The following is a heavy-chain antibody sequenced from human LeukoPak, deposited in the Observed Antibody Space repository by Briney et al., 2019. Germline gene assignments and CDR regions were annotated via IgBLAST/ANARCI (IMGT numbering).Heavy chain of an antibody. D-gene: IGHD3-3*01. V-gene: IGHV4-59*12. CDR3: AKRNYDFWSGYYNY. CDR2: IYYSGST. CDR1: GGSISSYY. J-gene: IGHJ4*02. Sequence: SETLSLTCTVSGGSISSYYWSWIRRPPGKGLEWIGYIYYSGSTNYNPSLKSRVTISVDTSKNQFSLKLSSVTAADTAVYYCAKRNYDFWSGYYNYWGQGTLVTVSS.